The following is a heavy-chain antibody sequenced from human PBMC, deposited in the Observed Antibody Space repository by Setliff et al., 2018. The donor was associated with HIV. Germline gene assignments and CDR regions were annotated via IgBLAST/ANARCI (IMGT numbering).Heavy chain of an antibody. CDR2: IIPIFGTA. J-gene: IGHJ3*02. D-gene: IGHD3-22*01. Sequence: SVKVSCKASGGTFSSYAISWVRQAPGQGLEWMGGIIPIFGTANYAQKFQGRVTITTAESTSTAYMELSRLRSEDTAVYHCARGQVSPYYYESSGYHFIDAFDIWGQGTMVTVSS. V-gene: IGHV1-69*05. CDR1: GGTFSSYA. CDR3: ARGQVSPYYYESSGYHFIDAFDI.